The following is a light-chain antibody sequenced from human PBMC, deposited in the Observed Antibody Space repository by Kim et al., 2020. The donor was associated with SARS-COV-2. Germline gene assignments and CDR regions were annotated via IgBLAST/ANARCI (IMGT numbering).Light chain of an antibody. CDR1: QSVSSN. CDR3: QQYNNWPPRDS. V-gene: IGKV3-15*01. CDR2: GAS. Sequence: SPGQGATLSCRASQSVSSNLAWYQQKPGQAPRLLIYGASTRATGIPARFSGSGSGTEFTLTISSLQSEDFAVYYCQQYNNWPPRDSFGQGTKLEI. J-gene: IGKJ2*03.